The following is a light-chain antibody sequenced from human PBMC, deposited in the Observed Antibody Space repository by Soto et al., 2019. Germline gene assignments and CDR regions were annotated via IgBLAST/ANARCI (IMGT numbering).Light chain of an antibody. CDR1: QGVSRK. V-gene: IGKV3-15*01. CDR2: GAS. J-gene: IGKJ4*01. Sequence: DIVMTQSPATLSVAPGERVTFSCRASQGVSRKLAWYQHKPGQAPRLLLSGASTGATGIPARFSGSGSGTELTLTISSLQSEDCAIYYWQQYHTWPITFGGGTKVDIK. CDR3: QQYHTWPIT.